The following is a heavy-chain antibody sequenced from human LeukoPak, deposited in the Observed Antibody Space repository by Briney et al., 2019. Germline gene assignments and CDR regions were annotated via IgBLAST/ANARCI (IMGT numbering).Heavy chain of an antibody. Sequence: GGSLRLSCAASGFTFSSYSMNWVRQAPGKGLEWVSSISSSSSYIYYADSVKGRITISRDNAKNSLYLQMNSLRAEDTALYYCAKGITAADTGLDYWGQGTLVTVSS. V-gene: IGHV3-21*04. CDR1: GFTFSSYS. CDR3: AKGITAADTGLDY. CDR2: ISSSSSYI. D-gene: IGHD6-13*01. J-gene: IGHJ4*02.